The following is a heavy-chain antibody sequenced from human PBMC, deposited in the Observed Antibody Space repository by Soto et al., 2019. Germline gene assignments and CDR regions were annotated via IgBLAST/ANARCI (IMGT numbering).Heavy chain of an antibody. V-gene: IGHV3-64D*08. Sequence: GGSLRRSCSASGFTFSSYAMHWVRQAPGKGLEYVSAISSNGDTTYYADSVKGRFTISRDNSKNTLYLQMSSLRAEDTAVYYCVEAITMIVNYWAQGPLVTVS. CDR3: VEAITMIVNY. J-gene: IGHJ4*02. D-gene: IGHD3-22*01. CDR1: GFTFSSYA. CDR2: ISSNGDTT.